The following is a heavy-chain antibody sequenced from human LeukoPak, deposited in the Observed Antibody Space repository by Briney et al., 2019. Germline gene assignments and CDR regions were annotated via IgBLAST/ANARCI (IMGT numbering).Heavy chain of an antibody. Sequence: SETLSLTCAVYGGSFTGFYWSWIRQPPGEGLEWIGEGDHTGGTKYNPSLKSRVTISADSSKNQFSLKLTSVTAADTAVYYCARGDSSGSSWFDPWGQGTLVTVSS. J-gene: IGHJ5*02. CDR3: ARGDSSGSSWFDP. CDR2: GDHTGGT. D-gene: IGHD3-22*01. V-gene: IGHV4-34*01. CDR1: GGSFTGFY.